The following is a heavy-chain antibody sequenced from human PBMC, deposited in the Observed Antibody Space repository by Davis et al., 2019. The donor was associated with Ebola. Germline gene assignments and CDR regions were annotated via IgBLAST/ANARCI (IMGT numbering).Heavy chain of an antibody. D-gene: IGHD3-3*01. J-gene: IGHJ4*02. V-gene: IGHV3-30*04. Sequence: PGGSLRLSCAASGFIFRNYAMHWVRQAPGKGREWVAVVSHRERERFYADSVKGRFTISRDNSENTLYLQMNSLTADDTAVYYCARAVFHEVLDYWGQGTPVTVSS. CDR3: ARAVFHEVLDY. CDR2: VSHRERER. CDR1: GFIFRNYA.